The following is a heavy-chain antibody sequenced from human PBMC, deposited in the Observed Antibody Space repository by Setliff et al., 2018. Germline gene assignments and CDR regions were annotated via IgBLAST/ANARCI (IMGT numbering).Heavy chain of an antibody. J-gene: IGHJ4*02. CDR1: GFTFSSYW. V-gene: IGHV3-23*01. CDR3: AKAIAPIVVVPAAMLEAY. D-gene: IGHD2-2*01. Sequence: PGGSLRLSCAASGFTFSSYWMSWVRQAPGKGLEWVSAISGSGGSTYYADSVKGRFTISRDNSKNTLYLQMNSLRAEDTAVYYCAKAIAPIVVVPAAMLEAYWGQGTLVTVSS. CDR2: ISGSGGST.